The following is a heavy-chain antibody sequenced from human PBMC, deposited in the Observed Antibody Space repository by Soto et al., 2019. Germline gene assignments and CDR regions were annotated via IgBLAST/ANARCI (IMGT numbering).Heavy chain of an antibody. D-gene: IGHD5-12*01. CDR1: GLNFISYA. J-gene: IGHJ6*02. CDR3: AKDLAYSGYDPHYYYYGMDV. CDR2: ISGSGGST. V-gene: IGHV3-23*01. Sequence: PGGSLRHSCASSGLNFISYAMSWVRQATGKGLEWVSAISGSGGSTYYADSVKGRFTISRDNSKNTLYLQMNSLRAEDTAVYYCAKDLAYSGYDPHYYYYGMDVWGQGTTVTVSS.